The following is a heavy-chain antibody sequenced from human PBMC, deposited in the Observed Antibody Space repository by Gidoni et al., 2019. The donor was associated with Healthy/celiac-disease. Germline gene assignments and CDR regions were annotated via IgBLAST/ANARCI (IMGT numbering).Heavy chain of an antibody. CDR3: ARAVRTEDLVL. V-gene: IGHV6-1*01. Sequence: QVQLQQSGTGLVKPSQTLSLTCAISGDSGPNNSAAWNWIRQSPSRGLEWLGRTSYRSKWYTAYALSLKSQININADTSNNQFSLYLNSVTPEATAVYYCARAVRTEDLVLWGQGTMVTVSS. CDR1: GDSGPNNSAA. CDR2: TSYRSKWYT. D-gene: IGHD7-27*01. J-gene: IGHJ3*01.